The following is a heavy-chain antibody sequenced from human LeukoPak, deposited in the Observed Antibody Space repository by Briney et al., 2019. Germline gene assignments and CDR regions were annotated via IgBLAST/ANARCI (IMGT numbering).Heavy chain of an antibody. D-gene: IGHD3-22*01. CDR1: GGSFSGYY. J-gene: IGHJ4*02. Sequence: SETLSLTCAVYGGSFSGYYWSWIRQPPGKGLEWIGEINHSGSTNYNPSLKSRVTISVDTSKNQFSLKLSSVTAADTAVYYCARDLYDSSGLAYYFDYWGQGNLVTVSS. CDR3: ARDLYDSSGLAYYFDY. CDR2: INHSGST. V-gene: IGHV4-34*01.